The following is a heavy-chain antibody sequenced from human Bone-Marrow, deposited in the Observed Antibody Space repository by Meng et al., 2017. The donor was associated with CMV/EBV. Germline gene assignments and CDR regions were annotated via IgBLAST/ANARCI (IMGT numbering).Heavy chain of an antibody. J-gene: IGHJ6*02. CDR3: ARDLDYYYDSSGYYYYYYGMDV. V-gene: IGHV3-21*01. CDR2: ISSSSSYI. D-gene: IGHD3-22*01. Sequence: GASLKISCAASGFTFSSYSMNWVRQAPGKGLEWVSSISSSSSYIYYADSVKGRFTISRDNAKNSLYLQMNSLRAEDTAVYYWARDLDYYYDSSGYYYYYYGMDVWGQGTTVTVSS. CDR1: GFTFSSYS.